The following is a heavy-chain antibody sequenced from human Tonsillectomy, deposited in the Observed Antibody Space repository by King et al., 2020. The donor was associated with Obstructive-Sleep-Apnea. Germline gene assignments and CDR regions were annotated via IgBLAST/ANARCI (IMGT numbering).Heavy chain of an antibody. CDR3: ARWGNYWLGP. V-gene: IGHV3-48*04. CDR2: ITSDSSTI. Sequence: QLVQSGGGLVQPGGSLRLSCAASGFTFSIYTMNWVRLAPGKGLEWLSYITSDSSTIYYADSVKGRFTISRDNARNSLYLQLNSLRVDDTAMYYCARWGNYWLGPWGQGTLVTVSS. D-gene: IGHD3-16*01. J-gene: IGHJ5*02. CDR1: GFTFSIYT.